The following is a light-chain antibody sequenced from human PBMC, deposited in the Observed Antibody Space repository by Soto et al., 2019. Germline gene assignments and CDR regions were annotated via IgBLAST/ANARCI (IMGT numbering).Light chain of an antibody. V-gene: IGKV1-5*01. CDR1: QSISKY. CDR2: DGS. J-gene: IGKJ1*01. CDR3: QQYKSYTSWT. Sequence: DIQMTQSPSTLSVFVGDRVTITCRASQSISKYSGGYQQKSGKAPNLQIYDGSILESGVPSRFSGSGSGTEFSLSVSSLQADDFATYYCQQYKSYTSWTFGQGTKVEI.